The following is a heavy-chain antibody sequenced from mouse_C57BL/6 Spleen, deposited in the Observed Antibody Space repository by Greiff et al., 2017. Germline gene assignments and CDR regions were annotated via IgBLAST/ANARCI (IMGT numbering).Heavy chain of an antibody. D-gene: IGHD2-4*01. Sequence: EVKLMESGGGLVQPGGSLKLSCAASGFTFSDYYMYWVRQTPEKRLEWVAYISNGGGSTYYPDTVKGRFTISRDNAKNTLCLQMSRLKSEDTAMYYCARHDYDYDVNWYFDVWGTGTTVTVSS. CDR1: GFTFSDYY. V-gene: IGHV5-12*01. J-gene: IGHJ1*03. CDR3: ARHDYDYDVNWYFDV. CDR2: ISNGGGST.